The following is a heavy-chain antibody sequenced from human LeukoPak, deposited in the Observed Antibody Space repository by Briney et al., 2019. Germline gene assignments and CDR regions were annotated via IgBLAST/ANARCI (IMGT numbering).Heavy chain of an antibody. Sequence: GGSLRLSCAASGFTFSDYSMNWVRQAPGKGREWVASVNTVSSYIYYADSMRGRFTISRDNAKNSLFLQMNSLRAEDTAVYYCARLRRNSDRSDFFYYYDHWGQGTLVTVSS. CDR3: ARLRRNSDRSDFFYYYDH. D-gene: IGHD3-22*01. CDR1: GFTFSDYS. V-gene: IGHV3-21*01. J-gene: IGHJ4*02. CDR2: VNTVSSYI.